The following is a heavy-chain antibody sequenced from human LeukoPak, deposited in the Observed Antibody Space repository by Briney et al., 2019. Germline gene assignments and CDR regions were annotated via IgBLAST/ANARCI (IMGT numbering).Heavy chain of an antibody. CDR3: VRGGKESFDFWSGAY. D-gene: IGHD3-3*01. V-gene: IGHV3-30*04. CDR2: VPYGETNN. Sequence: PGGSLRLSCAASGFTFRAYAMHWVRQAPGKGLEWVALVPYGETNNYYADSVKGRFTISRDNSKNTLYLQMDSLRPEDTAVYYCVRGGKESFDFWSGAYWGQGTLVAVTS. J-gene: IGHJ4*02. CDR1: GFTFRAYA.